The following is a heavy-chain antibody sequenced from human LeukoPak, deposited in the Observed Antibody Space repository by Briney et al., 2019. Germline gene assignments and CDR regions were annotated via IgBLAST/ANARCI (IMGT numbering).Heavy chain of an antibody. CDR1: GYTFTGYY. V-gene: IGHV1-2*02. D-gene: IGHD3-16*01. Sequence: GASVKVSCKASGYTFTGYYMHWVRQAPGQGLEWMGWTNPNSGGTNCAQKFQGRVTMTRDTSISTAYMELSRLRSDDTAVYYCAVWGGMSNRGPYYFDYWGQGTLVTVSS. J-gene: IGHJ4*02. CDR3: AVWGGMSNRGPYYFDY. CDR2: TNPNSGGT.